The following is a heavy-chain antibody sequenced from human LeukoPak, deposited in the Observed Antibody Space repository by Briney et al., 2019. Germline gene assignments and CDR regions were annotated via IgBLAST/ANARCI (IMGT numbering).Heavy chain of an antibody. J-gene: IGHJ5*02. V-gene: IGHV1-69*06. CDR2: IIPIFGTA. CDR3: GHSSSWDNWFDP. CDR1: GGTFSSYA. D-gene: IGHD6-13*01. Sequence: ASVKVSCKASGGTFSSYAISWVRQAPGQGLEWMGGIIPIFGTANYAQKFQGRVTITADKSTSTAYVELSSLRSEDTAVYYCGHSSSWDNWFDPWGQGTLVTVSS.